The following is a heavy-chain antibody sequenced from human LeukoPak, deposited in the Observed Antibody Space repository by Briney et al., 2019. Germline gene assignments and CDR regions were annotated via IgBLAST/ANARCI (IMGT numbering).Heavy chain of an antibody. J-gene: IGHJ3*02. CDR2: ISGSGGST. Sequence: GGSLRLSCAASGFTFSSYAMSWVRQAPGKGLEWVSAISGSGGSTYYADSVKGRFTISRDNAKNSLYLQMNSLRAEDTAVYYCARDMNSGSSYDAFDIWGQGTMVTVSS. D-gene: IGHD1-26*01. CDR1: GFTFSSYA. V-gene: IGHV3-23*01. CDR3: ARDMNSGSSYDAFDI.